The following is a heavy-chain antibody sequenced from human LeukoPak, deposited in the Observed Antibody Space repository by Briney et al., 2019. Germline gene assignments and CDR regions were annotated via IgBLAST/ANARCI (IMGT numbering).Heavy chain of an antibody. CDR3: ARQTGSGLFTLP. V-gene: IGHV4-39*01. Sequence: SETLSLTCTVSGVSISSSNSYWGWIRQPPGKGLEWIGSIYYTGNTYYNASLKSRVTISINTSKNQISLRLTSVTATDTAMYYCARQTGSGLFTLPGGQGTLVTVSS. CDR1: GVSISSSNSY. CDR2: IYYTGNT. J-gene: IGHJ4*02. D-gene: IGHD3/OR15-3a*01.